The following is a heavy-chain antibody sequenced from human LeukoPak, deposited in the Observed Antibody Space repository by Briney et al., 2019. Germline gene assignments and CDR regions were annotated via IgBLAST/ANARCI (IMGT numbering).Heavy chain of an antibody. CDR2: IKQDGSEE. D-gene: IGHD3-10*01. V-gene: IGHV3-7*01. Sequence: GGSLRLSCAASGFTFSTYWMTWVRQAPGMGLAWVATIKQDGSEEYYVDSVKGRFTISRDNTKNSLYLQMNSLRAEDTAMYYCAKPYYYSSGSLKWGQGTLVTVSS. J-gene: IGHJ4*02. CDR1: GFTFSTYW. CDR3: AKPYYYSSGSLK.